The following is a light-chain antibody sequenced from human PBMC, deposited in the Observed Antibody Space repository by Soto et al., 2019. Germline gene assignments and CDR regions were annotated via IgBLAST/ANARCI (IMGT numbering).Light chain of an antibody. CDR3: SSYTSSITPYV. Sequence: QSVLTQPASVSGSPGQSITISCTGASSDVGGYNFVSWYQHHPGKAPKLIIYDVTDRPSGFSNRFSGSKSGNTASLTISGLLPEDEADYYCSSYTSSITPYVFGTGTKLTVL. CDR2: DVT. J-gene: IGLJ1*01. CDR1: SSDVGGYNF. V-gene: IGLV2-14*03.